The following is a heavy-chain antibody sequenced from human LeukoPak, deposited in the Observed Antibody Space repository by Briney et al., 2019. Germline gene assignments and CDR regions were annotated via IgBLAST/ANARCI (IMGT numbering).Heavy chain of an antibody. D-gene: IGHD4-17*01. Sequence: GGSLRLSCAASGFTFINNAMSWVRQAPGKGLEWVSSISSGGHNIFYADPVKGRFTISRDNAKNSLYLQMNSLRVEDTAVYYCARHGDGFYHGMDVWGQGTTVTVSS. J-gene: IGHJ6*01. CDR2: ISSGGHNI. CDR1: GFTFINNA. V-gene: IGHV3-21*01. CDR3: ARHGDGFYHGMDV.